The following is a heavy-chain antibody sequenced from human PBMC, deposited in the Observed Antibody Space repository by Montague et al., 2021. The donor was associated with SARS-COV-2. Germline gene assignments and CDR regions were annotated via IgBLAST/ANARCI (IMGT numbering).Heavy chain of an antibody. Sequence: SLRLSCAASGFTFNTHAMSWVRQAPGKGLEWVAGLSGTGYRTKYADSVKGRFTVSRDNSKNTLYLQMDNLRAEDTARYHCAKDRHPYSEYHVKNDAFDFWGQGTNVIVSS. CDR1: GFTFNTHA. V-gene: IGHV3-23*01. CDR2: LSGTGYRT. D-gene: IGHD4-11*01. CDR3: AKDRHPYSEYHVKNDAFDF. J-gene: IGHJ3*01.